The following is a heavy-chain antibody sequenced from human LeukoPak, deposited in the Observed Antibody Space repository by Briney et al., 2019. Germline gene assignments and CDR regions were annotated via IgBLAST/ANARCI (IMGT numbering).Heavy chain of an antibody. D-gene: IGHD2-8*01. J-gene: IGHJ3*02. Sequence: SETLSLTCNVSGASMSSNYWSWIRQPPGKGLEWIGYLYYTGSTNYNPSLKSRVTISVDTSKNQFSLNLSSVTAADTAVYYWARARYDTNRAFDIWGQGKKVNVSS. CDR3: ARARYDTNRAFDI. V-gene: IGHV4-59*01. CDR1: GASMSSNY. CDR2: LYYTGST.